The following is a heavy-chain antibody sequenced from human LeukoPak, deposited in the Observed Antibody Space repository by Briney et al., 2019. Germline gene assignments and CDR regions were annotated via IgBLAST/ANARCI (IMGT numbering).Heavy chain of an antibody. CDR2: IRSNSDGGTI. CDR1: GSISRKPW. J-gene: IGHJ5*02. D-gene: IGHD3-22*01. CDR3: ATDFYDST. Sequence: PGGPLGLSLAPSGSISRKPWWNWVRQAPGKGLEWVGRIRSNSDGGTIDYAAPVKGRFTLSRDDSKTTLYLQMNSLQTEDTAVYYCATDFYDSTWGQGTLVTVSS. V-gene: IGHV3-15*07.